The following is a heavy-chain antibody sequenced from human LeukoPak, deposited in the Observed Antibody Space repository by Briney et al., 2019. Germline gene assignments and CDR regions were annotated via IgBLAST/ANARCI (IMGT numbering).Heavy chain of an antibody. CDR1: GYTFTGYY. D-gene: IGHD2-8*01. Sequence: ASVTVSCKASGYTFTGYYMHWVRQAPGQGLEWMGWINPNSGGTNYAQKFQGRVTMTRDTSISTAYMELSRLRSDDTAVYYCARGWGGVSLDAFDIWGQGTMVTVSS. CDR3: ARGWGGVSLDAFDI. J-gene: IGHJ3*02. V-gene: IGHV1-2*02. CDR2: INPNSGGT.